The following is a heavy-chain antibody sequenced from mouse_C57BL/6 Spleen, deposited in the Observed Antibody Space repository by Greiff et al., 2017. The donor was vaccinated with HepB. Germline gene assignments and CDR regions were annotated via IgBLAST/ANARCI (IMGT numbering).Heavy chain of an antibody. CDR2: IHPNSGST. J-gene: IGHJ4*01. CDR3: ARSAIYYGNLYAMDY. Sequence: VQLQQPGAELVKPGASVKLSCKASGYTFTSYWMHWVKQRPGQGLEWIGMIHPNSGSTNYNEKFKSKATLTVDKSSSTAYMQLSSLTSEDSAVYYCARSAIYYGNLYAMDYWGQGTSVTVSS. CDR1: GYTFTSYW. D-gene: IGHD2-1*01. V-gene: IGHV1-64*01.